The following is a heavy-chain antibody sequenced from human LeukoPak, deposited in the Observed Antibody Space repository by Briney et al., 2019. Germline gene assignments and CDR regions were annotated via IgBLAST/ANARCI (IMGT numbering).Heavy chain of an antibody. CDR2: IYYSGST. Sequence: PSETLSLTCTVSGGSISSSSCYWGWIRQPPGKGLEWIGSIYYSGSTYYNPSLKSRVTISVDMSKNQFSLKLSSATAADTAVYYCARRAILKHWSVGATIQHWGQGTLVTVSS. CDR3: ARRAILKHWSVGATIQH. V-gene: IGHV4-39*01. J-gene: IGHJ1*01. D-gene: IGHD1-26*01. CDR1: GGSISSSSCY.